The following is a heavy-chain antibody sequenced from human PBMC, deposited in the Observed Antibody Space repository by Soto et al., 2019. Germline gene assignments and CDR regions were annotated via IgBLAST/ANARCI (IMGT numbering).Heavy chain of an antibody. Sequence: SESLSLACTVSGGSVIKSKDYWVWIRQSPGKGLEWIGSVYYRGRSYSKSSVKSRVTISVDTSKNQFSLNLNSVTASDTAVYYCVSQRTSVLTQAYFDYWGPGALVTVSS. D-gene: IGHD2-8*01. CDR3: VSQRTSVLTQAYFDY. V-gene: IGHV4-39*01. CDR2: VYYRGRS. CDR1: GGSVIKSKDY. J-gene: IGHJ4*02.